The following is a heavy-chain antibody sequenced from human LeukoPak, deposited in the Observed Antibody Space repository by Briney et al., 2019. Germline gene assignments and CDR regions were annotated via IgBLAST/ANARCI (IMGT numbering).Heavy chain of an antibody. J-gene: IGHJ4*02. CDR3: ARGRDGYNSDLYYFDY. V-gene: IGHV4-31*03. D-gene: IGHD5-24*01. Sequence: PSETLSLTCTVSGGSISSGGYYWSWIRQHPGKGLEWIGYIYYSGSTYYNPSLKSRVTTSVDTSKSQFSLKLSSVTAADTAVYYCARGRDGYNSDLYYFDYWGQGTLVTVFS. CDR2: IYYSGST. CDR1: GGSISSGGYY.